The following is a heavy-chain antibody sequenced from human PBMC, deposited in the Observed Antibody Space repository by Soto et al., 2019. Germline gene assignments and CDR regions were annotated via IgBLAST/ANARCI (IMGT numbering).Heavy chain of an antibody. Sequence: PGESLKISCKGSGYSFTSYWISWVRQKPGKGLEWMGRIDPSDSYTKYSPSFQGHVTISADRSISTAYLQWSSLKASDTAMYYCATPIHDYGDDVEGYWGEGTLVTVSS. V-gene: IGHV5-10-1*01. D-gene: IGHD4-17*01. CDR3: ATPIHDYGDDVEGY. J-gene: IGHJ4*02. CDR2: IDPSDSYT. CDR1: GYSFTSYW.